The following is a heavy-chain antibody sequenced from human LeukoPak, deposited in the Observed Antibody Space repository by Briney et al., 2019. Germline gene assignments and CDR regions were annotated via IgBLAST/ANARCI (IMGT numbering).Heavy chain of an antibody. D-gene: IGHD2-2*01. CDR2: IYSGGST. V-gene: IGHV3-53*01. CDR1: GFTVSSNY. J-gene: IGHJ6*03. Sequence: GGSLRLSCAASGFTVSSNYMSWVRQAPGKGLEWVSVIYSGGSTYYADSVKGRFTISRDSSKNTLYLQMNSLRAEDTAVYYCARVLPVRADKQKVPAATLYYYYYYMDVWGKGTTVTVSS. CDR3: ARVLPVRADKQKVPAATLYYYYYYMDV.